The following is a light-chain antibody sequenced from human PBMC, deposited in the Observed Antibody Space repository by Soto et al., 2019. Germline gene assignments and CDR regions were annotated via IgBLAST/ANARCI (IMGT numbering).Light chain of an antibody. CDR3: QQYYSYPRT. J-gene: IGKJ1*01. CDR2: AAS. Sequence: AIRMTQSPSSFSASTGDRVTITCRASQGISSYLAWYQQKPWKAPKLLIYAASTLQSGVPSRFSGSGSGTDFILTISCLQSEDFATYYCQQYYSYPRTFGQGTKVEIK. CDR1: QGISSY. V-gene: IGKV1-8*01.